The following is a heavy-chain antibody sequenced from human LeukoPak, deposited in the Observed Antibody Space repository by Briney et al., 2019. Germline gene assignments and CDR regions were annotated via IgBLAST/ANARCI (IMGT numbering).Heavy chain of an antibody. Sequence: GRSLRLSCAASGFTFSSYGMHWVRQAPGKGLEWVAVISYDGSNKYYADSVKGRFTISRDNSKNTLYLQMNSLRAEDTAVYYCAKDRGYDILTGSDYWGQGTLVTVSS. CDR1: GFTFSSYG. D-gene: IGHD3-9*01. CDR2: ISYDGSNK. J-gene: IGHJ4*02. CDR3: AKDRGYDILTGSDY. V-gene: IGHV3-30*18.